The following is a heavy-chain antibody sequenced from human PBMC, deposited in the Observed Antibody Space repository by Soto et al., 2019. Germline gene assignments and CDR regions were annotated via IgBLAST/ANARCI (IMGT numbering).Heavy chain of an antibody. CDR3: TRGRGLVSTHY. Sequence: EVQLLESGGGLVQPGGSLRLSCGASGFTFSSHAMTWVRQAPGKGLEWVSAISGSGDRTYYADYVKCRFTIARDNSNKTMILQPDRLRAEDTAVYYCTRGRGLVSTHYWGQGTLVTVSS. CDR1: GFTFSSHA. V-gene: IGHV3-23*01. D-gene: IGHD3-9*01. CDR2: ISGSGDRT. J-gene: IGHJ4*02.